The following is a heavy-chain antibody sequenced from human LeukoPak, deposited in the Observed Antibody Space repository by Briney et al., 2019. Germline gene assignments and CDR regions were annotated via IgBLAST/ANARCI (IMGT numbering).Heavy chain of an antibody. CDR1: GGSISSSNW. V-gene: IGHV4-4*02. J-gene: IGHJ5*02. CDR2: IYHSGST. Sequence: SGTLSLTCAVSGGSISSSNWWSWIRQPPGKGLEWIGEIYHSGSTYLNPSLKSRVTISIDTSKNQFSLKLTSVTAADTAVYYCARLVPPGWFDPWGQGTLVTVSS. CDR3: ARLVPPGWFDP.